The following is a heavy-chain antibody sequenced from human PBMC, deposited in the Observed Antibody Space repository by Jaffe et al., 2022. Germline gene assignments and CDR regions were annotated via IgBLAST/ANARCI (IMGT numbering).Heavy chain of an antibody. CDR2: ISGSGGST. CDR3: AKAEGYCSGGSCYSYWYFDL. D-gene: IGHD2-15*01. J-gene: IGHJ2*01. Sequence: EVQLLESGGGLVQPGGSLRLSCAASGFTFSSYAMSWVRQAPGKGLEWVSAISGSGGSTYYADSVKGRFTISRDNSKNTLYLQMNSLRAEDTAVYYCAKAEGYCSGGSCYSYWYFDLWGRGTLVTVSS. CDR1: GFTFSSYA. V-gene: IGHV3-23*01.